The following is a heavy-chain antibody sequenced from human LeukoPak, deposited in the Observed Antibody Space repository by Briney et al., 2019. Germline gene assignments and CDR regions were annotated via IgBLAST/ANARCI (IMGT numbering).Heavy chain of an antibody. V-gene: IGHV3-30*02. CDR1: GFPLRSYG. Sequence: GGSLRLSCTASGFPLRSYGMYWLRRTPHKGLQWGAYLRKGASYSNYADCVRRLFNISRDNSKNTVDLQMMSQRVEDTAVYYCASGGPTRATLDYWGQGTLVTVSS. D-gene: IGHD1-26*01. CDR3: ASGGPTRATLDY. J-gene: IGHJ4*02. CDR2: LRKGASYS.